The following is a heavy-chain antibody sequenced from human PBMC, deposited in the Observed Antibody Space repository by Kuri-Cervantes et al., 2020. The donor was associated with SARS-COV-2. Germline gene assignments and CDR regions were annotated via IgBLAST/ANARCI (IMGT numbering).Heavy chain of an antibody. D-gene: IGHD3-16*02. CDR2: ISGSGGST. Sequence: GGSLRLSCAASGFTFNSYAMSWVRQAPGKGLEWVSAISGSGGSTYYADSVKGRFTISRDNSKNTLYLQMNSLRAEDTAVYYCTTDTRYTTLFDYWGQGSLVNVSS. CDR1: GFTFNSYA. CDR3: TTDTRYTTLFDY. V-gene: IGHV3-23*01. J-gene: IGHJ4*02.